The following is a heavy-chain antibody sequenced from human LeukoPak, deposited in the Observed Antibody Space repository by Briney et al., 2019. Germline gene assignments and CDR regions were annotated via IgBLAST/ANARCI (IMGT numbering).Heavy chain of an antibody. V-gene: IGHV3-30*02. CDR3: ARDFELAVAGTSYPDY. CDR1: GFTFSSYG. J-gene: IGHJ4*02. CDR2: IRYDGSNK. Sequence: PGGSLRLSCAASGFTFSSYGMHWVRQAPGKGLEWVAFIRYDGSNKYYADSVKGRFTISRDNAKNSLYLQMNSLRAENTAVYYCARDFELAVAGTSYPDYWGQGTLVTVSS. D-gene: IGHD6-19*01.